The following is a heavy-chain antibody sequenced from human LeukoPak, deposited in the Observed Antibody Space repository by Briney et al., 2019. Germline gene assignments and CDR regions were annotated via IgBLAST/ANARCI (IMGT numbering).Heavy chain of an antibody. J-gene: IGHJ4*02. Sequence: SETLSLTCTVSGDSISSYYWSWLRQPPGKGLEWIGYLYYSGSTNYHPSLKSRVTISVDTSKNQFSLRLNSVTAADTAVYYCARGTVGAPRGWYFDYWGQGTLVTVSS. CDR1: GDSISSYY. CDR3: ARGTVGAPRGWYFDY. D-gene: IGHD1-26*01. V-gene: IGHV4-59*01. CDR2: LYYSGST.